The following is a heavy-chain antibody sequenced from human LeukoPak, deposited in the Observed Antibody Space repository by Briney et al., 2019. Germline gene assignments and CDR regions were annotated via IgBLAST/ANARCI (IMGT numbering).Heavy chain of an antibody. CDR3: ARVDGSGSYRPSHYYYGMDV. Sequence: PGGSLRLSCAASGFTFSSYSMNWVRQAPGKGLEWVSSISSSSSYIYYADSVKGRFTISRDNAKNSLYLQMNSLRAEDTAVYYCARVDGSGSYRPSHYYYGMDVWGQGTTVTVSS. CDR1: GFTFSSYS. CDR2: ISSSSSYI. J-gene: IGHJ6*02. D-gene: IGHD3-10*01. V-gene: IGHV3-21*01.